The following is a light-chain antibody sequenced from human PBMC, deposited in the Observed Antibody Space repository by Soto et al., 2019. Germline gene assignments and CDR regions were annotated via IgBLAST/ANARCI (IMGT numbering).Light chain of an antibody. CDR1: QGIRNF. J-gene: IGKJ3*01. CDR2: AAS. Sequence: DIQMTQSPTSLSASVGDRVTITCRASQGIRNFVAWYQQKPGKAPKLLIYAASTLQSGVPSRFSGSGSGTDFTLTIKSLQPEDVSTYSCQKYSSVPVFGPGTKVEI. CDR3: QKYSSVPV. V-gene: IGKV1-27*01.